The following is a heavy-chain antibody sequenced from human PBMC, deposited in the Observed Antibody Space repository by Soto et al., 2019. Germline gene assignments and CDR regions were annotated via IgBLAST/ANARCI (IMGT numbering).Heavy chain of an antibody. CDR1: GFTFNTYG. D-gene: IGHD3-10*01. Sequence: PGGSLRLSCAASGFTFNTYGIHWVRQAPGKGLEWVAVISYDGINKYYGDSVKGRFTISRHNSKNTLYLQMNSLRAEDTAVYYCARGMVRGVSAFDYWGQGTLVTVSS. V-gene: IGHV3-30*03. CDR3: ARGMVRGVSAFDY. J-gene: IGHJ4*02. CDR2: ISYDGINK.